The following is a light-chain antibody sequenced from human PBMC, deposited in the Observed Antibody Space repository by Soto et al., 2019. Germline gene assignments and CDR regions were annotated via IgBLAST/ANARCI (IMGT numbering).Light chain of an antibody. CDR3: QYYGSSHSNT. Sequence: IGLRKSPATVSLNPGERATLSCRAIQSISSNYLAWYQHKPGQAPRLLIYDASSKATGTPDRFSGSGSGTDFTLTISRLEPEDFAVYYCQYYGSSHSNTFGQGTRLEI. J-gene: IGKJ5*01. CDR2: DAS. V-gene: IGKV3-20*01. CDR1: QSISSNY.